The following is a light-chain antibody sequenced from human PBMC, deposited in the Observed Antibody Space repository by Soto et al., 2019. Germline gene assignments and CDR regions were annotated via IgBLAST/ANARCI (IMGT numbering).Light chain of an antibody. CDR1: QSVTSSY. Sequence: EIVLTQSPGTLSLSPGERATLSCRASQSVTSSYLAWYQQKPGQAPMLLIYGASSRATGIPDRFSGSGSGKDFTLTISRLEPEDFAVYYCKQYGSSPPAFGQGTKVNIK. V-gene: IGKV3-20*01. CDR3: KQYGSSPPA. J-gene: IGKJ1*01. CDR2: GAS.